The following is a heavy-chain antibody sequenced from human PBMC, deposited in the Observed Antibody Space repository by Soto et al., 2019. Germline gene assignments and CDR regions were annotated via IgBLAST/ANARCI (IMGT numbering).Heavy chain of an antibody. CDR3: ATDRGIAAAGHYYYMDV. J-gene: IGHJ6*03. D-gene: IGHD6-13*01. CDR1: GYTLTELS. V-gene: IGHV1-24*01. Sequence: ASVKVSCKVSGYTLTELSMHWVRQAPGKGLEWMGGFDPEDGETIYAQKFQGRVTMTEDTSTDTAYMELSSLRSEDTAVYYCATDRGIAAAGHYYYMDVWGKGTTVTVSS. CDR2: FDPEDGET.